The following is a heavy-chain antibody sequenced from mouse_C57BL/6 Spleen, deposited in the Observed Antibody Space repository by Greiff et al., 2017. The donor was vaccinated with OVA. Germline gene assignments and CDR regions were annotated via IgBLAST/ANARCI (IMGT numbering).Heavy chain of an antibody. CDR1: GYTFTSYW. D-gene: IGHD2-1*01. CDR3: ARVYGNYFDY. Sequence: VQLQQPGAELVKPGASVKLSCKASGYTFTSYWMQWVKQRPGQGLEWTGEIDPSDSYTNYNQKFKGKATLTVDTSSSTAYMQLSSLTSEDSAVYYCARVYGNYFDYWGQGTTLTVSS. J-gene: IGHJ2*01. V-gene: IGHV1-50*01. CDR2: IDPSDSYT.